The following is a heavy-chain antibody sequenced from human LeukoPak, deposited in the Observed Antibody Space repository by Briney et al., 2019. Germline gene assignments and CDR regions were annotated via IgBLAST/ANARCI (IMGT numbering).Heavy chain of an antibody. V-gene: IGHV3-20*04. D-gene: IGHD6-13*01. CDR1: GFTFDDYG. J-gene: IGHJ6*03. Sequence: PGGSLRLSCAASGFTFDDYGMSWVRQAPGKGLEWVSGINWNGGSTGYADSAKGRFTISRDNAKNSLYLQMNSLRAEDTALYYCAREGGRYSSSWYKYYYYYMDVWGKGTTVTVSS. CDR3: AREGGRYSSSWYKYYYYYMDV. CDR2: INWNGGST.